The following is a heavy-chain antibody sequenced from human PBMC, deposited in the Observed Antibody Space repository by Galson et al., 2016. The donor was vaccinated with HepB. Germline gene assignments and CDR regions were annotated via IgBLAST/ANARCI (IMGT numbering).Heavy chain of an antibody. J-gene: IGHJ4*02. CDR3: ANPGTYLLY. CDR2: ISDNGGST. D-gene: IGHD2-21*01. V-gene: IGHV3-23*01. Sequence: SLRLSCAASGFTFSSYAMSWVRQAPGKGLEWVSGISDNGGSTFYADSVKGRFTISRDNSKNTVYLQMNSLRAVDTAKYYCANPGTYLLYWGQGTLVTVSS. CDR1: GFTFSSYA.